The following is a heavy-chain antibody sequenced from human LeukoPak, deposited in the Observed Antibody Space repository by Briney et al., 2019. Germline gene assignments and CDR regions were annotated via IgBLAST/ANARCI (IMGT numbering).Heavy chain of an antibody. CDR3: TRGVLEWLFDF. CDR2: IYASGST. Sequence: KPSDTLSLTCTVAGASISSFFWTCVRQPAEHRLLWIGRIYASGSTNYNPSPQSRVTMSVDTSKSQFSLNLNSVTAADTAVYYCTRGVLEWLFDFWGPGTLVTVSS. J-gene: IGHJ4*02. D-gene: IGHD3-3*01. V-gene: IGHV4-4*07. CDR1: GASISSFF.